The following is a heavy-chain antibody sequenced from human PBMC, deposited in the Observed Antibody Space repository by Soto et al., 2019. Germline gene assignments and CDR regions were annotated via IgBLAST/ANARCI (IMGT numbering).Heavy chain of an antibody. CDR3: ASARYYYDSSGYYYRYLDY. J-gene: IGHJ4*02. CDR2: IIPIFGTA. V-gene: IGHV1-69*13. D-gene: IGHD3-22*01. CDR1: GGTFSSYA. Sequence: GASVKVSCQASGGTFSSYAISWVRQAPGRGLEWMGGIIPIFGTANYAQKFQGRVTITADESTSTAYMELSSLRSEDTAVYYCASARYYYDSSGYYYRYLDYWGQGTLVTVSS.